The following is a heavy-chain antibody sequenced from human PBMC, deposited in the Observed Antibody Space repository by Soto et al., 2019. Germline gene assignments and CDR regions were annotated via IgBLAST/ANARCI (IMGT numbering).Heavy chain of an antibody. CDR3: AHSPRQLVGHNWFDP. D-gene: IGHD6-13*01. Sequence: QITLKESGPTLVKPTQTLTLTCTFSGFLLSTSGVGVGWIRQPPGKALEWLALIYWDDDKRYSPSLKSRLTITKDTSKNQVVLTMTNMDPVDTATYYCAHSPRQLVGHNWFDPWGQGTLVTVSS. V-gene: IGHV2-5*02. J-gene: IGHJ5*02. CDR1: GFLLSTSGVG. CDR2: IYWDDDK.